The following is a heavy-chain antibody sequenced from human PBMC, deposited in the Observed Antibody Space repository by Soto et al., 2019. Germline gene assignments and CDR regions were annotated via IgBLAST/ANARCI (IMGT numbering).Heavy chain of an antibody. CDR3: AKDMYGGTTSFDY. CDR2: INDSGGST. Sequence: GGSLRLSCAASGFTFSSYAMSWVRQAPGKGLEWVSTINDSGGSTYYADSVKGRFTISRDNSKNTLYLQMNSLRAEDMAVYFCAKDMYGGTTSFDYCGQGSLVIVSA. V-gene: IGHV3-23*01. J-gene: IGHJ4*02. D-gene: IGHD1-7*01. CDR1: GFTFSSYA.